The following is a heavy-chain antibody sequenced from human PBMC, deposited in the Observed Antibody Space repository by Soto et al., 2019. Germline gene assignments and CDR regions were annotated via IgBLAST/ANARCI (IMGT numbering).Heavy chain of an antibody. J-gene: IGHJ4*02. CDR3: ARDRGGYGLFDY. CDR1: GFTFNSYS. Sequence: EVQLVESGGGLVQPGGSLRLSCAASGFTFNSYSMNWVRQAPGKGLEWVSYISIGGSSIYYADCVKGRFTISRDNAKNSLYLQMNSLRDEDTAVYYCARDRGGYGLFDYWGQGTLVTVSS. V-gene: IGHV3-48*02. CDR2: ISIGGSSI. D-gene: IGHD5-18*01.